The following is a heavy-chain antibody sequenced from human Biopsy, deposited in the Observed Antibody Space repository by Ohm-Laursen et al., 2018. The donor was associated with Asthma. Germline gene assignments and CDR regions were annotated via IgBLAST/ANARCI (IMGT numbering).Heavy chain of an antibody. D-gene: IGHD3-10*01. CDR1: GYTFNSAG. CDR3: ARAVDYSHYYGIDV. V-gene: IGHV1-18*01. Sequence: SVKVSCKTSGYTFNSAGITWVRQAPGQGLEWMGWISVYNGNTKVAQKLQDRVTMITDTSTSTAYMELRSLRSEDTAVYFSARAVDYSHYYGIDVWGQGTTVTV. J-gene: IGHJ6*02. CDR2: ISVYNGNT.